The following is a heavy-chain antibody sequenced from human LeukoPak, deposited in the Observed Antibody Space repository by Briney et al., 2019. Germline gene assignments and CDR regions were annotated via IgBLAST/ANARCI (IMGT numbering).Heavy chain of an antibody. CDR2: TTWNSGYI. CDR1: GFTFDDYA. J-gene: IGHJ5*02. Sequence: PGRSLRLSCAASGFTFDDYAMHWVRQAPGKGLEWVAGTTWNSGYIDYADSVKGRFTISRDNAKNSLYLQMNSLRADDTAVYYCAKGGVWFGNSNPWGQGTLVTVSS. CDR3: AKGGVWFGNSNP. D-gene: IGHD3-10*01. V-gene: IGHV3-9*01.